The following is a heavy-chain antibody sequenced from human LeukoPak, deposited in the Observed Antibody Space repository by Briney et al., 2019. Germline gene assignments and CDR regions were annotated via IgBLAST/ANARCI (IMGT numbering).Heavy chain of an antibody. J-gene: IGHJ4*02. CDR1: GFTFSSYW. Sequence: GGSLRLSCAASGFTFSSYWMSWVRQAPGKGLEWVANIKQDGSEKYYVDSVKGRFTISRDNAKNSLYLQMNSLRAEDTAVYYCARRGPYSSVWYYSPGHYFDYWGQGTLVTVSS. CDR2: IKQDGSEK. D-gene: IGHD6-19*01. CDR3: ARRGPYSSVWYYSPGHYFDY. V-gene: IGHV3-7*01.